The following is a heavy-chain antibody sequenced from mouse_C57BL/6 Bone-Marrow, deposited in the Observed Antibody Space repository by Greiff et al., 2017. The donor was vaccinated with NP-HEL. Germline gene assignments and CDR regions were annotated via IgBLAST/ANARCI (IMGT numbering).Heavy chain of an antibody. Sequence: VQLKESGPGLVQPSQSLSITCTVSGFSLTSYGVHWVRQSPGKGLEWLGVIWSGGSTDYNAAFISRLSISKDNSKSQVFFKMNSLQADDTAIYYCARDGNYLYYFDYWGQGTTLTVSS. CDR3: ARDGNYLYYFDY. D-gene: IGHD2-1*01. V-gene: IGHV2-2*01. J-gene: IGHJ2*01. CDR2: IWSGGST. CDR1: GFSLTSYG.